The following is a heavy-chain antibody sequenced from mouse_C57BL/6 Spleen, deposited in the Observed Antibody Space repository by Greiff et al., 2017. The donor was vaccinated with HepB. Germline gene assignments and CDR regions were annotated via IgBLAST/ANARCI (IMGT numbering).Heavy chain of an antibody. V-gene: IGHV1-55*01. CDR3: ARLDVGFAY. Sequence: QVQLKQPGAELVKPGASVKMSCKASGYTFTSYWITWVKQRPGQGLEWIGDIYPGSGSTNYNEKFKSKATLTVETSSSTAYMQLSSLTAEDSAVYYCARLDVGFAYWGQGTLVTVSA. J-gene: IGHJ3*01. CDR1: GYTFTSYW. CDR2: IYPGSGST.